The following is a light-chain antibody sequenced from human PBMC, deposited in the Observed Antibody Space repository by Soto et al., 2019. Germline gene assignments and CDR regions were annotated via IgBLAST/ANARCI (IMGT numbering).Light chain of an antibody. J-gene: IGKJ2*01. CDR3: QQSYSTPPDT. CDR2: LAS. V-gene: IGKV1-39*01. Sequence: DIQMTQSPSSLSASVGDRVTITCRASQYISTYLNWYQQKPGKAPKLLIYLASTLHSGVPSRFSGTGSGTDFTLTISSLQPEAFATYYCQQSYSTPPDTFGQGTKLEIK. CDR1: QYISTY.